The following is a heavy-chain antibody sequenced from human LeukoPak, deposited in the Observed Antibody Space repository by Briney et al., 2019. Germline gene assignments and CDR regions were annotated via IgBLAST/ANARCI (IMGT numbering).Heavy chain of an antibody. V-gene: IGHV3-73*01. CDR1: GFTFSGSA. Sequence: PGGSLKLSCAASGFTFSGSAMHWVRQASGKGLEWVGRIRSKANSYATAYAASVKGRFTISRDDLKNTAYLQMNSLKTEDTAVYYCTRYHCSSTSCTFDPWGQGTLVTVSS. J-gene: IGHJ5*02. CDR3: TRYHCSSTSCTFDP. D-gene: IGHD2-2*01. CDR2: IRSKANSYAT.